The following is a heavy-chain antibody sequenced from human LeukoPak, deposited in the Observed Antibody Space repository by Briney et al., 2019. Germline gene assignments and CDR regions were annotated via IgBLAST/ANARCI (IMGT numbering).Heavy chain of an antibody. D-gene: IGHD3-22*01. V-gene: IGHV4-34*01. CDR2: INQSGRT. Sequence: ETLSLTCAVYGGSFSDYYWNWIRQPPGKGLEWIGEINQSGRTNYNPSLKRRVTMSLDTFKNQFSLTLSSVTAADTAVYYCARVQDFETRGYYLGYWGHGTLVTVLS. CDR3: ARVQDFETRGYYLGY. J-gene: IGHJ4*01. CDR1: GGSFSDYY.